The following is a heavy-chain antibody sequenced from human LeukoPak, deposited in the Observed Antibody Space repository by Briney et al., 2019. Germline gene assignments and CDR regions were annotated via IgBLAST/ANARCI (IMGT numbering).Heavy chain of an antibody. Sequence: GGSLRLSCAASGFTFSNYAMSWVRQAPGKGLEWVANIKQDGSEKYYVDSVKGRFTISRDNAKNSLYLQMNSLRAEDTAVYYCAREMIVVVITNDAFDIWGQGTMVTVSS. CDR2: IKQDGSEK. D-gene: IGHD3-22*01. V-gene: IGHV3-7*01. CDR3: AREMIVVVITNDAFDI. J-gene: IGHJ3*02. CDR1: GFTFSNYA.